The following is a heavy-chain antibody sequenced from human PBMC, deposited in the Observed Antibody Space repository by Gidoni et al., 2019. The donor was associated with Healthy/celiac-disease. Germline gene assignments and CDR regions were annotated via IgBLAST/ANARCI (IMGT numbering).Heavy chain of an antibody. J-gene: IGHJ4*02. CDR3: ARDQSPRYVWVSYRSPDY. CDR1: GLAFSSYG. V-gene: IGHV3-33*01. CDR2: IWYDGSNK. Sequence: QVQLVESGDGVVQAGRSLSPSCVASGLAFSSYGRHWVRQAPGKGLEWVAVIWYDGSNKYYADSVKGRFTLSRDNSKDTLYLQMNSLRAEDTAVYYCARDQSPRYVWVSYRSPDYWGQGTLVTVSS. D-gene: IGHD3-16*02.